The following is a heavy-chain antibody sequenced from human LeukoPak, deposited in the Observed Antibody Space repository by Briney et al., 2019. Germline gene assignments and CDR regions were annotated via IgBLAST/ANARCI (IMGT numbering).Heavy chain of an antibody. CDR2: ISGSGGGT. V-gene: IGHV3-23*01. Sequence: PGRTLCLSCAASGVTFSSYAMSSGRQAPGRGLGWVSAISGSGGGTYYADSVKGGFTISRANSKNTLYLHMKRLTSEDTPVSYCAKGSPTKVVSIDYWGEGTLVSVSS. D-gene: IGHD2-15*01. J-gene: IGHJ4*02. CDR3: AKGSPTKVVSIDY. CDR1: GVTFSSYA.